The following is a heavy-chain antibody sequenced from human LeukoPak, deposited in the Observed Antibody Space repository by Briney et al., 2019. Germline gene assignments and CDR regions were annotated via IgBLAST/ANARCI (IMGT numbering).Heavy chain of an antibody. CDR2: ISSGSYTI. V-gene: IGHV3-48*01. CDR3: AREHGETTFDAFDI. CDR1: GFTFAGHA. Sequence: TGGSLRLSCAASGFTFAGHAMNWVRQAPGKGLEWVSYISSGSYTIYYADSVKGRFTTARDNAKNSLSLQMNSLRAEDTAVYYCAREHGETTFDAFDIWGQGTMVTVSS. J-gene: IGHJ3*02. D-gene: IGHD1-7*01.